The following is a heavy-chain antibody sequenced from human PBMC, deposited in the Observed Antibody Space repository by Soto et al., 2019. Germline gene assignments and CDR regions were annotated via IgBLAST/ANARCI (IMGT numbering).Heavy chain of an antibody. CDR1: GGSISSGGYY. CDR2: IYYSGST. Sequence: QVQLQESGPGLVKPSQTLSLTCTVSGGSISSGGYYWSWIRQHPGKGLEWIGYIYYSGSTYYNPSLKSRVTISVDTSKNQFSLKLSSVTAADTAVYYCARGTGFVVVVAATPQYGMDVWGQGTTVTVS. D-gene: IGHD2-15*01. CDR3: ARGTGFVVVVAATPQYGMDV. V-gene: IGHV4-31*03. J-gene: IGHJ6*02.